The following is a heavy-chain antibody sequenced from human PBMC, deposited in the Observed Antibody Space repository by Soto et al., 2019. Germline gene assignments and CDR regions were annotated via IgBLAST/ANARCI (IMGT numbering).Heavy chain of an antibody. CDR2: ISGSGGST. V-gene: IGHV3-23*01. D-gene: IGHD6-13*01. J-gene: IGHJ4*02. Sequence: EVQLLESGGGLVQTGGSLRLSCAASGLTFSNYAVTWVRQAPGKELEWVSTISGSGGSTYYADSVNGRCTIARDNSKNTLYLQMNSLRAEDTAVYYCAKDQGSSWYEIDYWGQGTRVTVSS. CDR3: AKDQGSSWYEIDY. CDR1: GLTFSNYA.